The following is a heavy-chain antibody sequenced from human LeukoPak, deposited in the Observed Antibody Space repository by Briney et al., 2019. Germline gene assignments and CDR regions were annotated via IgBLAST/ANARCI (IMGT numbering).Heavy chain of an antibody. CDR3: ARRAYDFWSGYYFDY. V-gene: IGHV4-59*12. D-gene: IGHD3-3*01. CDR1: GGSISSYY. J-gene: IGHJ4*02. CDR2: IYYSGST. Sequence: SETLSLTCTVSGGSISSYYWSWIRQPPGKGLEWIGYIYYSGSTNYNPSLKSRVTISVDTSKNQFSLKLSSVTAADTAVYYCARRAYDFWSGYYFDYWGQGTLVTVSS.